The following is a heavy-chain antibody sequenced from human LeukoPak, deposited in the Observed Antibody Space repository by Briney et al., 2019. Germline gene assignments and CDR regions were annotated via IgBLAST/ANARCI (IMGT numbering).Heavy chain of an antibody. J-gene: IGHJ6*04. D-gene: IGHD3-10*02. V-gene: IGHV3-48*04. CDR2: ISSSSSTI. Sequence: GGSLRLSCAASGFTFSSYSLNWVRQAPGKGLEWVSYISSSSSTIYYADSVKGRFTISRDNAKNSLYLQMNSLRAEDTAVYYCAELGITMIGGVWGKGTTVTISS. CDR3: AELGITMIGGV. CDR1: GFTFSSYS.